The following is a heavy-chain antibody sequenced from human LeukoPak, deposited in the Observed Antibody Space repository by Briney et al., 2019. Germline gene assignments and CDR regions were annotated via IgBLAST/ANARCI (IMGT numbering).Heavy chain of an antibody. CDR1: GFTFSSYG. Sequence: PGGSLRLSCAASGFTFSSYGMHWVRQAPGKGLEWVSAISGSGGSTYYADSVKGRFTISRDNSKNTLYLQMNSLRAEDTAVYYCAKYPVYSYGKGPFDYWGQGTLVTVSS. J-gene: IGHJ4*02. CDR2: ISGSGGST. V-gene: IGHV3-23*01. CDR3: AKYPVYSYGKGPFDY. D-gene: IGHD5-18*01.